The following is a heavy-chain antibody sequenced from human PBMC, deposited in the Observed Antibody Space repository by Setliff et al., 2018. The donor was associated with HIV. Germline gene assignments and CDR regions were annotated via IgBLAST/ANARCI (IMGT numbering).Heavy chain of an antibody. D-gene: IGHD2-15*01. CDR2: INPNTGNT. CDR1: GYTFTGYF. V-gene: IGHV1-2*02. J-gene: IGHJ6*03. Sequence: GASVKVSCKASGYTFTGYFIHWVRQAPGQGFEWMGWINPNTGNTHYPPSFQGRVTMTRDTSTTTAYMELSSLRSDDTAVYYCARDRGHCSGGYCYRPLLYYFYYMDVWGKGATVTVSS. CDR3: ARDRGHCSGGYCYRPLLYYFYYMDV.